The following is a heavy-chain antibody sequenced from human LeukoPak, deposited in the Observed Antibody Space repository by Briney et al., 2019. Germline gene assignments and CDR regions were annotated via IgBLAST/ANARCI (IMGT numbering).Heavy chain of an antibody. V-gene: IGHV4-39*01. CDR1: GGSISSSSYY. Sequence: SETLSLTCTVSGGSISSSSYYWGWIRQPPGKGLEWIGSIYYSGSTYYNPSLKSRVTISVDTSKNQFSLKLSSVTAADTAVYYCARGYCSGGSCYRRGWFDPWGQGTLVTVSS. J-gene: IGHJ5*02. CDR2: IYYSGST. CDR3: ARGYCSGGSCYRRGWFDP. D-gene: IGHD2-15*01.